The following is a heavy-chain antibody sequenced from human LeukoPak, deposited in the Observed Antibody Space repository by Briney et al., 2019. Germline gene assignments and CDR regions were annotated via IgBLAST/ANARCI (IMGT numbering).Heavy chain of an antibody. D-gene: IGHD5-12*01. V-gene: IGHV3-30*18. CDR1: GFTFSSYG. Sequence: GGSLRLSCAASGFTFSSYGMHWVRQAPGKGLEWVAVISFDGSNKYYADSVKGRFTISRDNSKGTLYLQMNSLRPEETAVYYCAKDFRDGYNHPSYYFGSWGQGTLVTVSS. CDR3: AKDFRDGYNHPSYYFGS. CDR2: ISFDGSNK. J-gene: IGHJ4*02.